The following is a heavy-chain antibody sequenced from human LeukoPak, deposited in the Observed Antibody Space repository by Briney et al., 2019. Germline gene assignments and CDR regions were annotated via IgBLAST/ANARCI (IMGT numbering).Heavy chain of an antibody. Sequence: PGGSLRLSCAASGFTVSSNYMNWVGQAPGKGLEWVSVLYRGGSTYYADSVKGRFTISRDTSKNTVYLQMNSLRAEDTAVYYCARGGARQQLVENYFDHWGQGTLVTVSS. D-gene: IGHD6-13*01. V-gene: IGHV3-53*01. CDR3: ARGGARQQLVENYFDH. CDR2: LYRGGST. J-gene: IGHJ4*02. CDR1: GFTVSSNY.